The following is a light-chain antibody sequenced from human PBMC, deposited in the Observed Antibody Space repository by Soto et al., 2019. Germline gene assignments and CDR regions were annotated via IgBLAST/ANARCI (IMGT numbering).Light chain of an antibody. CDR3: QQYNNWPRWT. Sequence: DIVMTQSPATLSVSPGERATLSCRASQSVSSNFAWYQQKPGQAPRLLIYGASTRATGIPARFSGSGSGTEFTLTISSLQSEDFAVYYCQQYNNWPRWTFGQGTKVDI. CDR1: QSVSSN. J-gene: IGKJ1*01. V-gene: IGKV3-15*01. CDR2: GAS.